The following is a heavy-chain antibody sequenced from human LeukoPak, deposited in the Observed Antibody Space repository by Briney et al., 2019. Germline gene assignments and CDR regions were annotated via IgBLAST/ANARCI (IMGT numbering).Heavy chain of an antibody. D-gene: IGHD3-10*01. CDR2: MNPSGGSI. Sequence: ASVKVSCKASRYTFISYYMHWVRQAPGQGLEWMGIMNPSGGSISYAQKFQGRFTMTRDTSTSTVYMELSSLRSEDTAVYYCARSSGSGSYRLEYFQHWGQGALVTVSS. J-gene: IGHJ1*01. CDR1: RYTFISYY. CDR3: ARSSGSGSYRLEYFQH. V-gene: IGHV1-46*01.